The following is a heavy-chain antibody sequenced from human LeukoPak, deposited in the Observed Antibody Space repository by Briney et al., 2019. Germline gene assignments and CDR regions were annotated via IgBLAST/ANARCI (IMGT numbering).Heavy chain of an antibody. J-gene: IGHJ4*02. D-gene: IGHD1-26*01. Sequence: PGGSLRLSCAASGFTSSSYSMNWVRQAPGKGLEWVSSISSSSSYIYYADSVKGRFTISRDNAKNSLYLQMNSLRAEDTAVYYCASPRIVGATSFDYWGQGTLVTVSS. CDR1: GFTSSSYS. V-gene: IGHV3-21*01. CDR2: ISSSSSYI. CDR3: ASPRIVGATSFDY.